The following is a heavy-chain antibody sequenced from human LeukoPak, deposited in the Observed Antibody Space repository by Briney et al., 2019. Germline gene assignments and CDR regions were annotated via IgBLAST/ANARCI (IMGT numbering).Heavy chain of an antibody. J-gene: IGHJ4*02. V-gene: IGHV4-4*07. CDR2: IYTSGST. CDR1: GGSISSYY. D-gene: IGHD6-13*01. CDR3: ARAFRSGPWYSSSWLDFDY. Sequence: SETLSLTCTVSGGSISSYYWSRIRQPAGKGLEWIGRIYTSGSTNYNPSLKSRVTMSVDTSKNQFSLKLSSVTAADTAVYYCARAFRSGPWYSSSWLDFDYWGQGTLVTVSS.